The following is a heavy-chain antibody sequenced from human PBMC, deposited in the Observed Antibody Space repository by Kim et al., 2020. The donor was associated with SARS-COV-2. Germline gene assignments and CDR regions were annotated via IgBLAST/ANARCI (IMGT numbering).Heavy chain of an antibody. V-gene: IGHV4-34*01. CDR3: ASGEGPLPRITMVRPKLHYYYGMDV. J-gene: IGHJ6*02. CDR2: INHSGST. D-gene: IGHD3-10*01. CDR1: GGSFSGYY. Sequence: SETLSLTCAVYGGSFSGYYWSWIRQPPGKGLEWIGEINHSGSTNYNPSLKSRVTISVDTSKNQFSLKLSSVTAADTAVYYCASGEGPLPRITMVRPKLHYYYGMDVWGQGTTVTVSS.